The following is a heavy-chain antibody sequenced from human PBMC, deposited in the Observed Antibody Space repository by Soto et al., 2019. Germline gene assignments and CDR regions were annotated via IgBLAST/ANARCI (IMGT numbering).Heavy chain of an antibody. D-gene: IGHD1-26*01. CDR2: IYYSEST. J-gene: IGHJ6*02. CDR1: GGSISSGGYY. V-gene: IGHV4-31*03. Sequence: PSETLSLTCTVSGGSISSGGYYWSWIRQHPGKGLEWIGYIYYSESTYYNPSLKSRVTISVDTSKNQFSLKLSSVTAADTAVYYCARDRGGGATGKPYYYYGMDVWGQGTTVTVSS. CDR3: ARDRGGGATGKPYYYYGMDV.